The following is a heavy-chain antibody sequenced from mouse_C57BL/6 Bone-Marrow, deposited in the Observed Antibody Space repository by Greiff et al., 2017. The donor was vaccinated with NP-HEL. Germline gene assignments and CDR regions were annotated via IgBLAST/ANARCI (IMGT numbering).Heavy chain of an antibody. CDR2: INPNNGGT. V-gene: IGHV1-22*01. J-gene: IGHJ4*01. CDR1: GYTFTDYN. CDR3: ARGTTVVALDAMDY. Sequence: VQLKQSGPELVKPGASVKMSCKASGYTFTDYNMHWVKQSHGKSLEWIGYINPNNGGTSYNQKFKGKATLTVNKSSSTAYMELRSLTSEESAVYYCARGTTVVALDAMDYWGQGTSVTVSS. D-gene: IGHD1-1*01.